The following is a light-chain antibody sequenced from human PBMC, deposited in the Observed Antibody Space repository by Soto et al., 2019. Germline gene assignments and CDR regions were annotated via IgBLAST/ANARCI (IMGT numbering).Light chain of an antibody. CDR3: TQSSITSRT. V-gene: IGKV1-39*01. J-gene: IGKJ1*01. CDR1: QSVSRY. Sequence: DIQMTQSPSSLSASVGDRVTITCRASQSVSRYVNWYQQKPGKAPKFLIYAATSLQSGVPSRFSGSGSGTDFTLTISSLQPEDFATYYSTQSSITSRTFGQGTRVEIK. CDR2: AAT.